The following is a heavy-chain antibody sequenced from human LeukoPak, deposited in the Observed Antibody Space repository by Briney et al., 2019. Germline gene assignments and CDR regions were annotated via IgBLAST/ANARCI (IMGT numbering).Heavy chain of an antibody. Sequence: ASVKVSCKASGYTFTGYYMHWVRQAPGRGLEWMGWIIPNSGGANYAQKFQGRVTMTRDTSISTAYMELSSLRSDDTAVYYCARDKSTTRHFDYWGQGTLVTVSS. V-gene: IGHV1-2*02. CDR3: ARDKSTTRHFDY. CDR1: GYTFTGYY. D-gene: IGHD5/OR15-5a*01. CDR2: IIPNSGGA. J-gene: IGHJ4*02.